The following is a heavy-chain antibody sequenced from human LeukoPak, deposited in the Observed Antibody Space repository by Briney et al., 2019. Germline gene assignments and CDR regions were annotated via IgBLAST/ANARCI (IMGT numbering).Heavy chain of an antibody. V-gene: IGHV3-74*01. CDR2: INTDGSSA. J-gene: IGHJ4*01. CDR3: TRELPREVTLDY. CDR1: GFTFISYG. Sequence: GGSLRLSCAASGFTFISYGMQWVRQAPGKGLVWVSRINTDGSSASYADSVKGRFTVSRDNAKNTVYLQVNSLRAEDTAVYFCTRELPREVTLDYWGQGTLVTVSS. D-gene: IGHD2-21*02.